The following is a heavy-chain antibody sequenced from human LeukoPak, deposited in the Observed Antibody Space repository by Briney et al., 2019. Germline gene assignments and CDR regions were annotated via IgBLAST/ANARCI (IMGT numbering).Heavy chain of an antibody. CDR2: ISSNSNYI. CDR1: GFTFSSYS. CDR3: ARALGVVTAEIFDY. Sequence: GGSLRLSCAASGFTFSSYSMNWVRQAPGKGLEWVSSISSNSNYIYYADSVKGRFTISRDNSKNTLYLQMNSLRAEDTAVYYCARALGVVTAEIFDYWGQGTLVTVSS. D-gene: IGHD1-26*01. V-gene: IGHV3-21*04. J-gene: IGHJ4*02.